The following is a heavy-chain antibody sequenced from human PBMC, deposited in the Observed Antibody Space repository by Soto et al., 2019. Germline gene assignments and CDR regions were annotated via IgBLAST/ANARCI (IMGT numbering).Heavy chain of an antibody. D-gene: IGHD2-2*01. Sequence: QVQLLQSGAEVKKPGASVQVSCKASGYVFTSSFVHWVRQAPGQGLEWMGMVNPSVGSTAYAHKFQGRIAVTREMSTATVYMDLRSLTSADTAIYYGAREINSVIMPADTEVYSGLDVWGQGTTVIVSS. CDR2: VNPSVGST. V-gene: IGHV1-46*01. CDR3: AREINSVIMPADTEVYSGLDV. J-gene: IGHJ6*02. CDR1: GYVFTSSF.